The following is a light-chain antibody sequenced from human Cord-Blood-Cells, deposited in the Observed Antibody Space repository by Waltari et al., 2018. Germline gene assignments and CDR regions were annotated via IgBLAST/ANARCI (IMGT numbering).Light chain of an antibody. Sequence: SALAQPPSQTDSPGTSITLSCTGTSRHVGGYYDVSWYQQHPGKAPKLMIYDDSNRPAGVSNRFSGSKSGNTASLTISGLQAEDEADYYCSSYTSSSTYVFGTGTKVTVL. CDR1: SRHVGGYYD. CDR2: DDS. J-gene: IGLJ1*01. V-gene: IGLV2-14*01. CDR3: SSYTSSSTYV.